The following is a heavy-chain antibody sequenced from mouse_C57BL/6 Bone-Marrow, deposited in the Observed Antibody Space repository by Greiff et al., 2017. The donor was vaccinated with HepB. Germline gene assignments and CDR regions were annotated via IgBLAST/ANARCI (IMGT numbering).Heavy chain of an antibody. J-gene: IGHJ2*01. D-gene: IGHD3-2*02. CDR3: ARLGLRLRDYFDY. Sequence: VKLMESGAELARPGASVKLSCKASGYTFTSYGISWVKQRTGQGLEWIGEIYPRSGNTYYNEKFKGKATLTADKSSSTAYMELRSLTSEDSAVYFCARLGLRLRDYFDYWGQGTTLTVSS. V-gene: IGHV1-81*01. CDR1: GYTFTSYG. CDR2: IYPRSGNT.